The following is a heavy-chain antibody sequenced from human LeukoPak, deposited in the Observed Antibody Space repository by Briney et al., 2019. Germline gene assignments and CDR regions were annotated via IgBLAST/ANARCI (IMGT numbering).Heavy chain of an antibody. CDR3: AKSREEDDNVWGSYRPYFDY. CDR1: GFTFRIYS. Sequence: GGSLRLSCAASGFTFRIYSMNWVRQAPGEGLEWVSYIDSSSSKIYYADSVKGRFTISRDNAKNSLFLQMNSLRAEDTAVYYCAKSREEDDNVWGSYRPYFDYWGQGTLVTVSS. CDR2: IDSSSSKI. J-gene: IGHJ4*02. V-gene: IGHV3-21*01. D-gene: IGHD3-16*02.